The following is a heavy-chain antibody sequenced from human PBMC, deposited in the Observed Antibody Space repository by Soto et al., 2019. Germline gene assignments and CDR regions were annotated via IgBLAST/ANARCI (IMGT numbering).Heavy chain of an antibody. V-gene: IGHV3-23*01. CDR3: VKDMTMVRGVLAYFVDY. CDR1: GFNFNNYA. Sequence: EVQLLESGGGMAQPGGSLRLSCAGSGFNFNNYAMSWVRQAPGKGLEWVSTMSSRGDVTYYADAVKGRFTISRDNSKNPLFLQMTSLGAEVAALYYCVKDMTMVRGVLAYFVDYWGQGTLVTVSS. J-gene: IGHJ4*02. D-gene: IGHD3-10*01. CDR2: MSSRGDVT.